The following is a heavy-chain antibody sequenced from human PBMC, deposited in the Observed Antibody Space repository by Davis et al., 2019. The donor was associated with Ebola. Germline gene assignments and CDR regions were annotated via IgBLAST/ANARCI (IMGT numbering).Heavy chain of an antibody. Sequence: SETLSLTCTVSGGSISSGGYYWSWIRQHPGKGLEWIGYIYYSGSTNYNPSLKSRVTISVDTSKNQFSLKLSSVTAADTAVYYCARGNWNYFEYWGQRTLVIVSS. CDR2: IYYSGST. J-gene: IGHJ4*01. V-gene: IGHV4-61*08. D-gene: IGHD1-1*01. CDR1: GGSISSGGYY. CDR3: ARGNWNYFEY.